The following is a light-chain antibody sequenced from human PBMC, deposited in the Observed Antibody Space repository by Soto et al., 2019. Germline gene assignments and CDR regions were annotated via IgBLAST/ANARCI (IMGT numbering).Light chain of an antibody. CDR3: CSYVGSNMLV. Sequence: QSALTQPASVSASPGQSITISCTGTSSDVGSYNLVSWYQQHPGKAPKLMIYDGNKRPSGVSNRFSGSKSGNTASLTISGLQAEDEADYYCCSYVGSNMLVFGGGTKLTVL. CDR1: SSDVGSYNL. CDR2: DGN. J-gene: IGLJ2*01. V-gene: IGLV2-23*01.